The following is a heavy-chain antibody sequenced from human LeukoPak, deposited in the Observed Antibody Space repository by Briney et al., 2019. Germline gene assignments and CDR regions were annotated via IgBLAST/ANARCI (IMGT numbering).Heavy chain of an antibody. J-gene: IGHJ4*02. CDR3: ARGYYDSSGYSPFDY. V-gene: IGHV1-8*01. CDR1: GYTFTSYD. Sequence: ASVKVSCKASGYTFTSYDINWVQQATGQGLEWMGWMNPNSGNTGYAQKFQGRVTMTRNTSISTAYMELSSLRSEDTAVYYCARGYYDSSGYSPFDYWGQGTLVTVSS. D-gene: IGHD3-22*01. CDR2: MNPNSGNT.